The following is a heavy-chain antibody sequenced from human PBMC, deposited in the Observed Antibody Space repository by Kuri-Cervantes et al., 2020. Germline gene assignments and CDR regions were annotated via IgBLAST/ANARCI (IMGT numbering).Heavy chain of an antibody. V-gene: IGHV4-39*07. CDR3: VLDPVRDGLNFDY. CDR2: IYYSGST. J-gene: IGHJ4*02. CDR1: GGSISSSSYY. Sequence: SETLSLTCTVSGGSISSSSYYWGWIRQPPGKGLEWIGSIYYSGSTYYNPSLKSRVTISVDTSKNQFSLKLSSVIAADTAVYYCVLDPVRDGLNFDYWGQGILVTVSS. D-gene: IGHD3/OR15-3a*01.